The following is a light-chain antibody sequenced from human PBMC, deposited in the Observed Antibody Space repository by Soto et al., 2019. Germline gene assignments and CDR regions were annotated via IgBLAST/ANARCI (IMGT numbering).Light chain of an antibody. CDR3: CTYSGSSTYV. CDR2: EVS. CDR1: SSDVGGYNY. J-gene: IGLJ1*01. Sequence: QSALTQPPSASGSPGQSVTISCTGTSSDVGGYNYVSWYQQHPGKAPKLMIDEVSKRPSGVPDRFSSSKSGNTASLTVSGIQAEDEADYYCCTYSGSSTYVFGTGTKVTVL. V-gene: IGLV2-8*01.